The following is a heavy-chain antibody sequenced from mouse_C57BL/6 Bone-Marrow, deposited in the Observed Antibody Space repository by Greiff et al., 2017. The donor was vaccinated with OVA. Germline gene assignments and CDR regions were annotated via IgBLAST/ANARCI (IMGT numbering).Heavy chain of an antibody. CDR3: TRRTYYSWFAY. CDR1: GYTFTDYE. D-gene: IGHD1-1*02. V-gene: IGHV1-15*01. J-gene: IGHJ3*01. CDR2: IDPETGGT. Sequence: VQLQQSGAELVRPGASVTLSCKASGYTFTDYEMHWVKQTPVHGLEWIGAIDPETGGTAYNQKFKGKAILTADKSSSTAYMELRSLTSEDSAVYYCTRRTYYSWFAYWGQGTLFTVSA.